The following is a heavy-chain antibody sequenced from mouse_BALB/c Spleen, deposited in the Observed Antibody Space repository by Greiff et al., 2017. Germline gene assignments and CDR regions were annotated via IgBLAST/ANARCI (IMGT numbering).Heavy chain of an antibody. D-gene: IGHD1-1*01. CDR3: ARDSLYYGSSSFAY. CDR1: GFTFTDYY. Sequence: VQRVESGGGLVQPGGSLRLSCATSGFTFTDYYMSWVRQPPGKALEWLGFIRNKANGYTTEYSASVKGRFTISRDNSQSILYLQMNTLRAEDSATYYCARDSLYYGSSSFAYWGQGTLVTVSA. J-gene: IGHJ3*01. CDR2: IRNKANGYTT. V-gene: IGHV7-3*02.